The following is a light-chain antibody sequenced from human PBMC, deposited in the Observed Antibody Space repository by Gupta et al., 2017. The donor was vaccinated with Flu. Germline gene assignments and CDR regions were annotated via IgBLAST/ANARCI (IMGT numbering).Light chain of an antibody. J-gene: IGKJ2*01. CDR1: QTLLDHNGKTY. CDR2: EVS. Sequence: DIALTQTPLSLSVLPGQPASISCKSSQTLLDHNGKTYLYWYQQRPGQPPQLLIYEVSKRFSGVPERFSGSGSETDFTLTISRVEAEDVGVYYCTQSLQFPRTFGQGTKLEI. V-gene: IGKV2D-29*01. CDR3: TQSLQFPRT.